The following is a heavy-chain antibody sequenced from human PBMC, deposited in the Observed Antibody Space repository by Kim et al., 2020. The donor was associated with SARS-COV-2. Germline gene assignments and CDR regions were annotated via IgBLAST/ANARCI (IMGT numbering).Heavy chain of an antibody. D-gene: IGHD3-3*01. CDR1: GGSISSYY. CDR3: ARAPPATIFGVVTAFDY. V-gene: IGHV4-59*13. Sequence: SETLSLTCTVSGGSISSYYWSWIRQPPGKGLEWIGYIYYSGSTNYNPSLKSRVTISVDTYKNQFSLKLSSVTAADTAVYYCARAPPATIFGVVTAFDYWGQGTLVTVSS. J-gene: IGHJ4*02. CDR2: IYYSGST.